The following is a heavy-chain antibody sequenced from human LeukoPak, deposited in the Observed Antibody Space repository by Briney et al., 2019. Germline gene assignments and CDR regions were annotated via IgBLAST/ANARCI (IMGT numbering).Heavy chain of an antibody. D-gene: IGHD4-23*01. CDR2: IIPILGIA. CDR3: ARDSTAVDYYYGIDV. V-gene: IGHV1-69*04. Sequence: GASVKVSCKAPGGTFSSYAISWVRQAPGQGLEWMGRIIPILGIANYAQKFQGRVTITADESASTAYMELTSLRSEDTAVYYGARDSTAVDYYYGIDVWGQGTTVTVSS. J-gene: IGHJ6*02. CDR1: GGTFSSYA.